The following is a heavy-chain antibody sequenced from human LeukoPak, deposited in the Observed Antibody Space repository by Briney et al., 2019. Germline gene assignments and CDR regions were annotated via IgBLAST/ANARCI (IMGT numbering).Heavy chain of an antibody. V-gene: IGHV3-33*01. CDR1: GCTFSIYG. J-gene: IGHJ6*02. D-gene: IGHD6-19*01. Sequence: ARGSPRHSRAASGCTFSIYGMHGLRQAPGKGLEWVAVIWHDGSNKYYAASVKGRFTISRDNSQNTLYLQMNRLRAEDTAVYYCARERVTGTSYYYYYGMVLWGRGTTVTVSS. CDR2: IWHDGSNK. CDR3: ARERVTGTSYYYYYGMVL.